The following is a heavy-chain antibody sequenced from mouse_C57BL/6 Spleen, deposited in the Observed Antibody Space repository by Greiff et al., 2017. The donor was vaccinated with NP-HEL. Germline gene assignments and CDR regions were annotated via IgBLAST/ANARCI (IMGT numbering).Heavy chain of an antibody. CDR1: GYAFSSSW. V-gene: IGHV1-82*01. J-gene: IGHJ2*01. D-gene: IGHD1-1*01. CDR2: IYPGDGDT. CDR3: SREDYYGSSPYYFDY. Sequence: VQLQQSGPELVKPGASVKISCKASGYAFSSSWMNWVKQRPGKGLEWIGRIYPGDGDTNYNGKFKGKATLTADKSSSTAYRQLSSLTSEDTAVYCCSREDYYGSSPYYFDYWGQGTTLTVSS.